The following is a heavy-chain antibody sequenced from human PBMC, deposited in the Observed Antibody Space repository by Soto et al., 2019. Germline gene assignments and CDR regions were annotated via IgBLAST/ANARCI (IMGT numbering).Heavy chain of an antibody. V-gene: IGHV5-51*01. CDR1: GYSFTSYW. CDR3: ARTSEYYYYGMDV. Sequence: PGESLKISCKGSGYSFTSYWIGWVRQMPGKGLEWVGIIYPGDSDTRYSPSFQGQVTISADKSISTAYLQWSSLKASDTAMYYCARTSEYYYYGMDVWGQGTTVTVSS. CDR2: IYPGDSDT. J-gene: IGHJ6*02.